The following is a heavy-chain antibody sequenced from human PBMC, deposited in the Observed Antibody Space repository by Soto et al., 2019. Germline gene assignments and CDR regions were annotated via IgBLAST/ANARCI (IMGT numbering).Heavy chain of an antibody. CDR2: ISSSSSTI. Sequence: PGGSLRLSCAASGFTFSSYSMNWVRQAPGKGLEWVSYISSSSSTIYYADSVKGRFTISRDNAKNSLYLQMNSLRDEDTAVYYCARDSSELAAAGTYWFDPWGQGTLVTVSS. CDR1: GFTFSSYS. D-gene: IGHD6-13*01. CDR3: ARDSSELAAAGTYWFDP. V-gene: IGHV3-48*02. J-gene: IGHJ5*02.